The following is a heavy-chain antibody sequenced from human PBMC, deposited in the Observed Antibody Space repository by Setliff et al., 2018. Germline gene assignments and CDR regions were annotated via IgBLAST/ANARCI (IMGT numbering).Heavy chain of an antibody. V-gene: IGHV3-30*15. Sequence: GGSLRLSCAASGFTFSSYAMHWVRQAPGKGPEWVALISYDGRTDYYADSVKGRFTISRDNSKNTLYLQMSSLRAEDSAIYYCAKDAYDSSGYGGHYFDYWGQGALVTVSS. CDR1: GFTFSSYA. D-gene: IGHD3-22*01. CDR3: AKDAYDSSGYGGHYFDY. J-gene: IGHJ4*02. CDR2: ISYDGRTD.